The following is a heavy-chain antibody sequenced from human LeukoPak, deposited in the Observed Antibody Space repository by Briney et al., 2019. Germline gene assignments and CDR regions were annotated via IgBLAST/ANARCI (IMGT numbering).Heavy chain of an antibody. Sequence: ASETLSLTCTVSGGSISNSYYYWGWIRQPPGEGLEWIGSIYYSGNTYYNPSLKSRVTISVDTSKNQFSLKLSSVTAADTAVYYCARDGATYYYDSSGYYYGEYFQHWGQGTLVTVSS. CDR2: IYYSGNT. D-gene: IGHD3-22*01. CDR1: GGSISNSYYY. J-gene: IGHJ1*01. CDR3: ARDGATYYYDSSGYYYGEYFQH. V-gene: IGHV4-39*07.